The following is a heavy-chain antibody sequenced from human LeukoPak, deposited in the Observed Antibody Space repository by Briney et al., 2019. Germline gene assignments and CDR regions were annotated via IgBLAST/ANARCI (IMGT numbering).Heavy chain of an antibody. CDR1: GDSLSSSSAV. Sequence: SQTLSLTCAISGDSLSSSSAVWNWIRQSPSRGLEWLGRTYYRSKWYNDYAASVNGRITINPDTSKNQFSLQLNSVTPEDTAMYYCAGSASYYAHWGQGTLVTVSS. V-gene: IGHV6-1*01. CDR2: TYYRSKWYN. J-gene: IGHJ4*02. CDR3: AGSASYYAH.